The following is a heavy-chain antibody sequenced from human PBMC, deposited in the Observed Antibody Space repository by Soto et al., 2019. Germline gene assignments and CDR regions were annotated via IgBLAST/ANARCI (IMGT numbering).Heavy chain of an antibody. CDR1: GVTFSSYW. D-gene: IGHD6-13*01. Sequence: GGSLRLSCAASGVTFSSYWMSWVRQAPGKGLEWVANIKQDGGEKYYVDSVKGRFTISRDNAKNSLYLQMNSLRVEDTALYYCARRYSSSWSGFDPWGQGTLVTVYS. V-gene: IGHV3-7*01. CDR3: ARRYSSSWSGFDP. J-gene: IGHJ5*02. CDR2: IKQDGGEK.